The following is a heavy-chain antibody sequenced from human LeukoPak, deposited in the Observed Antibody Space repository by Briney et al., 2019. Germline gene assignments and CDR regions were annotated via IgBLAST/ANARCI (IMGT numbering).Heavy chain of an antibody. V-gene: IGHV1-18*04. CDR3: ARVSTNSRVGGYDPQWYFDL. CDR1: GYTFINYG. CDR2: ISGYNGNT. D-gene: IGHD5-12*01. Sequence: GASVKVSCRASGYTFINYGFTWVRQAPGQGLEWMGWISGYNGNTNYLQKFQGRVTMTTDTSTNTVYMELRSLSSDGTAVYYCARVSTNSRVGGYDPQWYFDLWGRGTLVTVSS. J-gene: IGHJ2*01.